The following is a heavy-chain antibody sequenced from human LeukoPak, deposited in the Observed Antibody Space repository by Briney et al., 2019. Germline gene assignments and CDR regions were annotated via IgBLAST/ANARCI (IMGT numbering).Heavy chain of an antibody. CDR1: GYTLPELS. CDR3: TTLATYGMIIYQAYGFDV. D-gene: IGHD3-16*01. CDR2: FDPEDGET. Sequence: GASVKVCCKVSGYTLPELSIHRVRQAPGKGLEWMGGFDPEDGETVYAQKFQGRITLTEDTSTDTDYMDLSSLRSDDTAMHYCTTLATYGMIIYQAYGFDVWGQGTVVTVSS. J-gene: IGHJ3*01. V-gene: IGHV1-24*01.